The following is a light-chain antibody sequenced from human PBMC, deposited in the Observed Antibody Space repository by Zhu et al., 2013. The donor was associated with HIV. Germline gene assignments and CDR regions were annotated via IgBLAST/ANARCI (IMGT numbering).Light chain of an antibody. J-gene: IGKJ3*01. Sequence: DIQLTQSPSFLSASVGDRVTITCRASQGISSYLAWYQQKPGKAPKLLIYAASTLQSGVPSRFSGFGSGTDFTLIISSLQPEDCATYYCQHVNNNAAFGPGTKVDV. CDR2: AAS. V-gene: IGKV1-9*01. CDR3: QHVNNNAA. CDR1: QGISSY.